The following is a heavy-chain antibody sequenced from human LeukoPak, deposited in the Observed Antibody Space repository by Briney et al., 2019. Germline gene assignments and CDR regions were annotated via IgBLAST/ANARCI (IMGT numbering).Heavy chain of an antibody. CDR3: ARNNGMDV. CDR1: GFALSSHW. Sequence: AGGSLRLSCAAPGFALSSHWMTWVRQVPGRGPEWVANVNRDGSETYYLDSVKGRFTISKDNAMNSLYLQMNSLRAEDTALYHCARNNGMDVWGQGTTVIVSS. V-gene: IGHV3-7*03. CDR2: VNRDGSET. J-gene: IGHJ6*02.